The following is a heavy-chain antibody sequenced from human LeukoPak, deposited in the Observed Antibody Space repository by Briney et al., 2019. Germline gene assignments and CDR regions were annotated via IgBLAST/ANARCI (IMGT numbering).Heavy chain of an antibody. CDR2: IKHDGTEE. CDR1: GFTFSSYA. CDR3: VADPGDY. J-gene: IGHJ4*02. Sequence: GGSLRLSCAASGFTFSSYAMSWVRQAPGKGLEWVAHIKHDGTEEYYVDSVKGRFTISRDNARNSLYLQMTTLRVEDTAVYYCVADPGDYWGQGTLVSVSS. V-gene: IGHV3-7*01.